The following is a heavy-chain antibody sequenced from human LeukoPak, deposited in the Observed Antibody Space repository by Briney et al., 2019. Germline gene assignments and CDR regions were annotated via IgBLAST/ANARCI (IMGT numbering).Heavy chain of an antibody. D-gene: IGHD2-2*01. CDR3: ARYCTTATCSEGDVY. J-gene: IGHJ4*02. CDR1: GYTFTGYY. V-gene: IGHV1-2*02. CDR2: NKPNSGDT. Sequence: ASVKVSCKASGYTFTGYYIHWVRQAPGQGLEWMGWNKPNSGDTRYAQKFQGRVTMTRGTSISTVYMELSGLRSDDTAVYYCARYCTTATCSEGDVYWGQGTLVTVSS.